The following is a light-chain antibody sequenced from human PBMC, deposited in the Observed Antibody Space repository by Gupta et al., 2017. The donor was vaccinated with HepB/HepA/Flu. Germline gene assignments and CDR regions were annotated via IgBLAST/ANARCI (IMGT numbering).Light chain of an antibody. V-gene: IGLV4-69*01. CDR3: QTWGPLSRK. CDR1: NGQTTNV. J-gene: IGLJ2*01. Sequence: QLVLTQSTSASASLGASVTLTCTLTNGQTTNVIAWLQQQPEKGPRYLLKVIKDVTHIRGDGVPDRFSGSRSRTECNLTISRLQSEDEADYYCQTWGPLSRKIGGGTKLTVL. CDR2: VIKDVTH.